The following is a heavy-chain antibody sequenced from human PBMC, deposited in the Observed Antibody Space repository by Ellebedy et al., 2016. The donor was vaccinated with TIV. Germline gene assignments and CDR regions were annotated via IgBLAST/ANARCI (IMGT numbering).Heavy chain of an antibody. V-gene: IGHV4-34*01. J-gene: IGHJ6*02. D-gene: IGHD4-17*01. CDR1: GGSFSGYY. CDR3: AREDGHYGDYYYYGMDV. CDR2: INHSGST. Sequence: MPSETLSLTCAVYGGSFSGYYWSWIRQPPGKGLEWIGEINHSGSTNYNPSLKSRVTVSVDTSKNQFSLKLSSVTAADTAVYYCAREDGHYGDYYYYGMDVWGQGTTVTVSS.